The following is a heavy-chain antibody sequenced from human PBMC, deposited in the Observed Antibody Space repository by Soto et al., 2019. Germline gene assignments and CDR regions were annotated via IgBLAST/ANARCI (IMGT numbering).Heavy chain of an antibody. CDR2: ISSSSSTI. J-gene: IGHJ3*02. CDR3: ARPEWVDDSIDI. Sequence: GGSKRHSKAAAEGNISSYSRNWVRQKPGKGLEWVSYISSSSSTIYYADSVKGRFTISRDNAKNSLYLQMNSLRAEDTAVYYCARPEWVDDSIDIWGHGTMVTVSS. CDR1: EGNISSYS. V-gene: IGHV3-48*01. D-gene: IGHD1-26*01.